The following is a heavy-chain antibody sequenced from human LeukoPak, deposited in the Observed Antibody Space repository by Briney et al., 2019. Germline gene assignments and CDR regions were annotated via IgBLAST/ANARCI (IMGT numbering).Heavy chain of an antibody. D-gene: IGHD1-26*01. CDR1: GCSISKGYY. J-gene: IGHJ4*02. CDR2: VHESGSS. V-gene: IGHV4-38-2*01. Sequence: SETLSLTCAVSGCSISKGYYWGWVRQPPGKRPQWIGSVHESGSSYYNPSLKSRVTISLDTSQNQFSLTLTSVTAADSATYYCVRGEVGDFDSWGQGSLVTVSS. CDR3: VRGEVGDFDS.